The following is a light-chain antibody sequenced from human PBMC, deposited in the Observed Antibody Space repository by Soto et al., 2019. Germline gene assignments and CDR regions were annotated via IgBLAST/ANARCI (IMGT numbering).Light chain of an antibody. Sequence: QSVLTHPASVSGSPGQSITVSCTGTSSDVGGYNYVSWYQQHPGKAPQLMIYDVSYRPSGVSDRFSGSKSGNAASLTISGLQAEDEADYYCCSYTSSSTYVFGTGTKVTV. V-gene: IGLV2-14*03. CDR3: CSYTSSSTYV. CDR1: SSDVGGYNY. CDR2: DVS. J-gene: IGLJ1*01.